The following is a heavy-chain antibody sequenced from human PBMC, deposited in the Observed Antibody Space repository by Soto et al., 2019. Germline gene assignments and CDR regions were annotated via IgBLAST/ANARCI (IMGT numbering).Heavy chain of an antibody. V-gene: IGHV4-39*01. CDR1: GDSISSSSYY. CDR3: ARRYGPGFDY. J-gene: IGHJ4*02. D-gene: IGHD4-17*01. Sequence: SETLSLTCTVSGDSISSSSYYWGWIRQPPGKGLEWVGSISYSDSPYYNPSLKSRVTISVDSSKNQFSLKLSSVTAADTAMYYCARRYGPGFDYWGKGTLVTVPT. CDR2: ISYSDSP.